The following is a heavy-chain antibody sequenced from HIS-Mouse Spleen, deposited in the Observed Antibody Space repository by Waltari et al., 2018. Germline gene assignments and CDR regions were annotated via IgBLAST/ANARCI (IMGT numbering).Heavy chain of an antibody. Sequence: QVQLQESGPGLVKPSETLSLTCTVSGGSISSSYWSWLRQPPGKGLEWIGYDSGSTNYNPSLKSRVTISVDTSKNQFSLKLSSVTAADTAVYYCARASRDLLLPRYFDLWGRGTLVTVSS. V-gene: IGHV4-59*01. CDR2: YDSGST. J-gene: IGHJ2*01. CDR1: GGSISSSY. CDR3: ARASRDLLLPRYFDL.